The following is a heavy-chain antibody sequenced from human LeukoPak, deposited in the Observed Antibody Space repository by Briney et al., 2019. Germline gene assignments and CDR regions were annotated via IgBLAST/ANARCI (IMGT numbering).Heavy chain of an antibody. J-gene: IGHJ3*02. D-gene: IGHD6-13*01. CDR1: GFTFSSYG. CDR3: AAAGRIDAFDI. Sequence: PGGTLRLSCAASGFTFSSYGMSWIRQPPGKGLEWIGSIYYSGSTYYNPSLKSRVTISVDTSKNQFSLKLSSVTAADTAVYYCAAAGRIDAFDIWGQGTMVTVSS. V-gene: IGHV4-38-2*01. CDR2: IYYSGST.